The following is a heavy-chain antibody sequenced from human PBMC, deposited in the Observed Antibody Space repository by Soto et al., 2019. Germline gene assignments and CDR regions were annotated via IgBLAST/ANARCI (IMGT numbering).Heavy chain of an antibody. V-gene: IGHV3-21*01. CDR3: AREGGYCTSTTCYDYGMDV. Sequence: EVQLVESGGGLVKPGGSLRLSCAASGFIFSSYNMNWVRQAPGKGLEWVSSINPSSSYIYHIDSVKGRFTISRDNAHNSLYLQMNSLRAEDTAVYYCAREGGYCTSTTCYDYGMDVWGQGTTVTVSS. D-gene: IGHD2-2*01. CDR1: GFIFSSYN. J-gene: IGHJ6*02. CDR2: INPSSSYI.